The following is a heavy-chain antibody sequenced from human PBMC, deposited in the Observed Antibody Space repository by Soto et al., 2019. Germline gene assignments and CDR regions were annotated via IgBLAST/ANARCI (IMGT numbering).Heavy chain of an antibody. Sequence: QLQLQESGPGLVKPSETLSLTCTVSGGSISSSSYYWGWIRQPPGKGLEWIGSIYYSGSTYYNPSLKSRVTISVDTSKNQFSLKLSSVTAADTAVYYCASSVSRRIVATIDYWGQGTLVTVSS. V-gene: IGHV4-39*01. CDR1: GGSISSSSYY. J-gene: IGHJ4*02. D-gene: IGHD5-12*01. CDR3: ASSVSRRIVATIDY. CDR2: IYYSGST.